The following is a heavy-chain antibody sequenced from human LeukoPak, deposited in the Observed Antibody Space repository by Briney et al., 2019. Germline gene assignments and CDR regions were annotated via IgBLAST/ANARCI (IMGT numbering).Heavy chain of an antibody. V-gene: IGHV4-38-2*01. D-gene: IGHD3-22*01. Sequence: PSETLSLTCAVSGYSISSGYYWGWIRQPPGKGLEWIGSIYHSGSTYYNPSLKSRVTISVDTSKNQFSLKLSSVTAADTAVYYCARGGITVIGIDPWGQGTLVTVSS. CDR3: ARGGITVIGIDP. CDR2: IYHSGST. J-gene: IGHJ5*02. CDR1: GYSISSGYY.